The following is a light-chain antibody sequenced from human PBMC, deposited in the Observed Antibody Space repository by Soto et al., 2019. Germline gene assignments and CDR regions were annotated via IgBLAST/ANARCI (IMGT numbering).Light chain of an antibody. CDR2: GAS. J-gene: IGKJ4*01. V-gene: IGKV3D-20*02. Sequence: EIVLTQSPGPLSLSPGERATLSCMSSQSVTSRYLAWYQQKPGQAPRLLIFGASIRDTGIPDRFSGSGSGTDFTLTISSLEPEDVAVYYCQQRSNWTLTLGGGTKVDIK. CDR1: QSVTSRY. CDR3: QQRSNWTLT.